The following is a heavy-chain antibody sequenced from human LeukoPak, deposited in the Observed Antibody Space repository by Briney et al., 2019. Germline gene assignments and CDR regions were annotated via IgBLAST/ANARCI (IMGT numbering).Heavy chain of an antibody. V-gene: IGHV3-7*04. CDR2: IKPDGSEK. J-gene: IGHJ6*02. D-gene: IGHD3-16*01. CDR1: GFTFSTYW. Sequence: GGSLRLSCEASGFTFSTYWMSWVRQAPGKGLEWEANIKPDGSEKDYVDSLKGRFTISRDNAKNSLHLQVNSLRAEDTAVYYCARFGVPYGVDVWGQGTTVTVSS. CDR3: ARFGVPYGVDV.